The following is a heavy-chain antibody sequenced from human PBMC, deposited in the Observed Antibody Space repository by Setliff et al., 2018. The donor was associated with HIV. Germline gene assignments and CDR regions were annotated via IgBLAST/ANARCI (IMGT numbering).Heavy chain of an antibody. D-gene: IGHD3-10*01. J-gene: IGHJ4*02. CDR1: GGSISSYY. Sequence: PSETLSLTCTVSGGSISSYYWSWIRQPPGKGLEWIGYIYTSGSTNYNPSLKSRVTISVDTSKNQFSLKLSSVTAADTAVYYCARGLSFHDPGGFDYWGQGTLVTVS. V-gene: IGHV4-4*09. CDR2: IYTSGST. CDR3: ARGLSFHDPGGFDY.